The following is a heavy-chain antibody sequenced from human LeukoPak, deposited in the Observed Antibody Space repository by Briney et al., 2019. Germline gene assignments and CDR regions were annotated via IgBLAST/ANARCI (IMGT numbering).Heavy chain of an antibody. Sequence: PGGSLRLSCAASGFTFSSYAMHWVRQAPGKGLEWVAVISYDGSNKYYADSVKGRFTISRDTSKNTLFLQMNSLRADDTAMYYCARGQGAWGQGTLVTVSS. CDR2: ISYDGSNK. CDR1: GFTFSSYA. V-gene: IGHV3-30*14. CDR3: ARGQGA. J-gene: IGHJ5*02.